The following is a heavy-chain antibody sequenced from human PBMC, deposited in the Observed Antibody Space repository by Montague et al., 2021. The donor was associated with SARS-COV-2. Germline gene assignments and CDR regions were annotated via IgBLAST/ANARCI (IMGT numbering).Heavy chain of an antibody. V-gene: IGHV6-1*01. D-gene: IGHD1-26*01. CDR3: ARTSASSDY. CDR2: N. Sequence: NDYAVSVKSRITIKPDTSKNQISLQLNSVTPEDKAVYYCARTSASSDYWSQGTLVTVSS. J-gene: IGHJ4*02.